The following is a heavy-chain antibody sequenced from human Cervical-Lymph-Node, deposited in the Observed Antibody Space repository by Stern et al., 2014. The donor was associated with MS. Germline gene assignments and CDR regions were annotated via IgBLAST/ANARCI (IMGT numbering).Heavy chain of an antibody. CDR1: GGSMNSFY. CDR2: MYSSGSG. D-gene: IGHD2-15*01. V-gene: IGHV4-59*03. CDR3: ALHPSSTREDVDF. J-gene: IGHJ3*01. Sequence: QVQLQESGPRLVEPSETLSLTCTVSGGSMNSFYWTWIRQPPGKGLEWIGYMYSSGSGHYNPSLRSRVTISGDTLKNQFSLQLTSATAADTAVYYCALHPSSTREDVDFWGPGMLVTVSS.